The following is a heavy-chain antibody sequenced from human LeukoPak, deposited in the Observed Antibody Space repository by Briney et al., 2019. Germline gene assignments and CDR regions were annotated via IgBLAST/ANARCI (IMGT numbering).Heavy chain of an antibody. CDR1: GFTFSSYW. Sequence: SGGSLRLSCAASGFTFSSYWMSWVRQAPGKGLEWVAKIKPDGSETNHVDSVRGRFTISRDNAKNSLNLQMNSLRAEDTAVYYCARYASGSYHLDYWGQGNLVTVSS. J-gene: IGHJ4*02. CDR2: IKPDGSET. D-gene: IGHD3-10*01. CDR3: ARYASGSYHLDY. V-gene: IGHV3-7*01.